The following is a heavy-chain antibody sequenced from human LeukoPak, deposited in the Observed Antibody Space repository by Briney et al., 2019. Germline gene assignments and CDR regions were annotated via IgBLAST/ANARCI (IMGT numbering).Heavy chain of an antibody. Sequence: QTGGPLRLSCAASGFTFSSYAMSWVRQAPGKGLEWVSTISGSGAYTYYADSVKGRFTISRDNSKNTLYLQMNSLRAEDTAVYYCAKYFASGSYYKLPHWGQGTLVTVSS. J-gene: IGHJ1*01. V-gene: IGHV3-23*01. D-gene: IGHD3-10*01. CDR1: GFTFSSYA. CDR3: AKYFASGSYYKLPH. CDR2: ISGSGAYT.